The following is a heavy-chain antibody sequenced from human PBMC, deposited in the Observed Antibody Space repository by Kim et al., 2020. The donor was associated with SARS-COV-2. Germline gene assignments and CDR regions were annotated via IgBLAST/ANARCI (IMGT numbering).Heavy chain of an antibody. CDR3: ARFNVEKTLGS. D-gene: IGHD1-1*01. V-gene: IGHV3-74*01. CDR2: INGDGSSI. CDR1: GFTFSSYW. J-gene: IGHJ5*01. Sequence: GGSLRLSCATSGFTFSSYWMHWVRQAPGKGLVWVSRINGDGSSINYADSVKGRFTISRDNAKNTLYLQMNSLRAEDAAVYYCARFNVEKTLGSWGQGTLV.